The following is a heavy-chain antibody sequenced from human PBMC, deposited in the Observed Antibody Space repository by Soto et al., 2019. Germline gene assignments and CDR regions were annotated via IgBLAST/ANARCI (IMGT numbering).Heavy chain of an antibody. CDR1: GFTFSNYA. CDR2: IRHDGSEK. CDR3: ARGRGWLFDI. D-gene: IGHD6-19*01. J-gene: IGHJ4*02. Sequence: TGGSLRLSCAVSGFTFSNYAMSWFRQAPGKGPEWVAIIRHDGSEKYYVESVKGRFTISRDSAKDSLSLQMNSLRVEDTAVYYCARGRGWLFDIWGPGTQVTVSS. V-gene: IGHV3-7*01.